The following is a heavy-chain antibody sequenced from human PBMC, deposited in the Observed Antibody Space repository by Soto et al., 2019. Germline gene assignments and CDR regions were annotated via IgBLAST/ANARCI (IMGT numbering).Heavy chain of an antibody. CDR2: ISSSSSTI. CDR3: ARDRVGATTLDYYYYGMDV. J-gene: IGHJ6*02. D-gene: IGHD1-26*01. Sequence: PGGSLRLSCAASGFTFSSYIMNWVRQSPGKGLEWVSYISSSSSTIYYADSVKGRFTISRDNAKNSLYLQMNSLRDEDTAVYYCARDRVGATTLDYYYYGMDVWGQGTTVTVSS. CDR1: GFTFSSYI. V-gene: IGHV3-48*02.